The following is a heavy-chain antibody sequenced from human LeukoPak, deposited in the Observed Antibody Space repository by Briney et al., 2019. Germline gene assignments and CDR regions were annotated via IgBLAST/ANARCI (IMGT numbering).Heavy chain of an antibody. J-gene: IGHJ4*02. CDR3: ARRGGAARSYHFDY. Sequence: SETLSLTCGVSGYSISSGYYWGWIRQPPGKGLEWIGSIYHSGSTYYNPSLKSRVTISVDTSKNQFSLKLSSVTAADTAVYYCARRGGAARSYHFDYWGQGTLVTVSS. V-gene: IGHV4-38-2*01. CDR1: GYSISSGYY. D-gene: IGHD6-6*01. CDR2: IYHSGST.